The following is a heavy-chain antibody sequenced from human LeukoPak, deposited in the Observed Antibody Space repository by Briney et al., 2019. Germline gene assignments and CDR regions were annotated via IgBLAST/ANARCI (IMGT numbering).Heavy chain of an antibody. D-gene: IGHD5-12*01. CDR3: ARASGYSGDEAGYYFDY. CDR2: IIPILGIA. Sequence: GASVKVSCKASGGTFSSYAISWVRQAPGQGLEWMGRIIPILGIANYAQKFQGRVTITADKSTSTAYMELSSLRSEDTAVYYCARASGYSGDEAGYYFDYWGQGTLVTVSS. CDR1: GGTFSSYA. J-gene: IGHJ4*02. V-gene: IGHV1-69*04.